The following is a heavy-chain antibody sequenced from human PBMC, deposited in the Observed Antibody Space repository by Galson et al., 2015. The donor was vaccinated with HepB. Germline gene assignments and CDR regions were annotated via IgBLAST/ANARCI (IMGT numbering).Heavy chain of an antibody. Sequence: SVKVSCKASGYTFTTYGISWVRQAPGQGLEWMGWISAYNGNTNYAQKLQGRVTMTTDTSTSTAYMELRSLRSDDTAVYYCARDKQCSSTSCYGTFQQWGQGTLVTVSS. CDR1: GYTFTTYG. CDR2: ISAYNGNT. CDR3: ARDKQCSSTSCYGTFQQ. D-gene: IGHD2-2*01. J-gene: IGHJ1*01. V-gene: IGHV1-18*01.